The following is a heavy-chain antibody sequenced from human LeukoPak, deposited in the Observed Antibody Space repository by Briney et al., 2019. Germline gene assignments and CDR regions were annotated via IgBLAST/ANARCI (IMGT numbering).Heavy chain of an antibody. V-gene: IGHV3-21*01. CDR3: ARGSIAAAGVDY. CDR1: GFTFSSYS. D-gene: IGHD6-13*01. CDR2: ISSSSSYI. Sequence: TGGSLRLSCAASGFTFSSYSMNWVRQAPGKGLEWVSSISSSSSYIYYADSVKGRFTISRDNAKNSLYLQMNSLRAEDTAVYYCARGSIAAAGVDYWGQGTLVTVSS. J-gene: IGHJ4*02.